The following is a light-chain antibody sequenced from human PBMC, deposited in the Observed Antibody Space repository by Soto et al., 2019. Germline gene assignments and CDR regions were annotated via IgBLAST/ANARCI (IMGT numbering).Light chain of an antibody. CDR1: QSISSD. CDR3: QQSYSTPYT. J-gene: IGKJ2*01. Sequence: DSQMSQSPSSLSASVGDRVTITCRASQSISSDLNWYQQKPGKAPKILIYAASSLQSGVPSRFSGSGSGTDFTLTISSLPPEDFATYHCQQSYSTPYTFGQGTKMEIK. V-gene: IGKV1-39*01. CDR2: AAS.